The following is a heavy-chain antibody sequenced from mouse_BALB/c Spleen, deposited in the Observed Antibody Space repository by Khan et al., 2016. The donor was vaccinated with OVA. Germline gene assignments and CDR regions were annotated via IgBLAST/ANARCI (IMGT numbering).Heavy chain of an antibody. V-gene: IGHV1-4*01. J-gene: IGHJ3*01. Sequence: QVRLQQSGAELARPGASVKMSCKASGYTFTSYTIHWIKKRPGQGLEWIGYINPSNGYTNYHQKFKDKATLTTDKSSTTAYLQLSSLTSDDSAVYNSVRDGAYHRNDGWFAYWGQGTLVTVSA. CDR2: INPSNGYT. D-gene: IGHD2-14*01. CDR1: GYTFTSYT. CDR3: VRDGAYHRNDGWFAY.